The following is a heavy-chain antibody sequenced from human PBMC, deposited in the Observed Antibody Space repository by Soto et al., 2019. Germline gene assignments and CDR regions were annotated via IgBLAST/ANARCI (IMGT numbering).Heavy chain of an antibody. CDR3: AHPRIRSWYPYYYYYMDV. Sequence: QSGPTLVNPTQTLTLTCTFSGFSLSTSGVGVGWIRQPPGKALDWLALIYWIDDKRYSPSLKSRLTITKDTSKNQGVLTMTNMEPVDTATYYCAHPRIRSWYPYYYYYMDVWGKGNTVTVTS. J-gene: IGHJ6*03. CDR2: IYWIDDK. CDR1: GFSLSTSGVG. V-gene: IGHV2-5*01. D-gene: IGHD6-13*01.